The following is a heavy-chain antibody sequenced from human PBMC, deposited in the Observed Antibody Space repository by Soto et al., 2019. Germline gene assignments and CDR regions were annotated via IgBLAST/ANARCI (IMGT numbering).Heavy chain of an antibody. CDR1: GFTVTDIY. D-gene: IGHD2-15*01. Sequence: EVQLVESGGGLVQPGGSLRLSCVASGFTVTDIYMNWVRQAPGKGLEWVSGIYHEFTDYADSVRGRFSISTDSSKNAQYLQMNSLRAEASAVYYYVREPRYCSGGSCSIMGDAFDIWGQGTMVTVSS. CDR2: IYHEFT. V-gene: IGHV3-66*01. CDR3: VREPRYCSGGSCSIMGDAFDI. J-gene: IGHJ3*02.